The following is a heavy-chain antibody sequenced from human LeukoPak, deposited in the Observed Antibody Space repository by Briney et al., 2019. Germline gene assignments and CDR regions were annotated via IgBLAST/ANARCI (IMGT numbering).Heavy chain of an antibody. V-gene: IGHV3-74*01. CDR3: ARDFSGYDDY. J-gene: IGHJ4*02. CDR2: INTDATIT. D-gene: IGHD3-22*01. Sequence: GGSLRLSCAASGFTFSSYEMNWVRQAPGKGLVWVSRINTDATITAYADSVRGRFTISRDNAKNILYLQMNSLRAEDTAVYYCARDFSGYDDYWGQGTLVTVSS. CDR1: GFTFSSYE.